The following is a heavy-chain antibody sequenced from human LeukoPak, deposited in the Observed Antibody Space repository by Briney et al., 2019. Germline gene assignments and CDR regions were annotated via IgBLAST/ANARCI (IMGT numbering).Heavy chain of an antibody. D-gene: IGHD3-22*01. J-gene: IGHJ5*02. CDR3: ARDLRGPYYYDSSGYYHNWFDP. CDR1: GYTFTGYY. Sequence: GASVKVSCKASGYTFTGYYMHWVRQAPGQGLEWMGRINPNSGGTNYAQKFKGRVTMTRDTSISTPYMELSRLRSDDTAVYYCARDLRGPYYYDSSGYYHNWFDPWGQGTLVTVSS. V-gene: IGHV1-2*06. CDR2: INPNSGGT.